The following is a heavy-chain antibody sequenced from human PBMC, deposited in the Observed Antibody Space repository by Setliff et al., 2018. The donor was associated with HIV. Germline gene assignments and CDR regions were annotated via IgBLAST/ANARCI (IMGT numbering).Heavy chain of an antibody. CDR1: GGSIRSFF. J-gene: IGHJ4*02. V-gene: IGHV4-4*08. Sequence: TLSLTCTVSGGSIRSFFWSWIRQPPGKGLEWIGHIYTSGSTNYNPSLKSRVTMSVDTSKNQFSLNLSPVTAADTAVYYCALDPGYRRDYWGQGTLVTVSS. D-gene: IGHD5-12*01. CDR3: ALDPGYRRDY. CDR2: IYTSGST.